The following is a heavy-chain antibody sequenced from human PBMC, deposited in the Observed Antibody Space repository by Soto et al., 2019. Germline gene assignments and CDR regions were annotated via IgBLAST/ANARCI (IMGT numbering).Heavy chain of an antibody. J-gene: IGHJ4*02. V-gene: IGHV1-2*04. CDR3: ARVHYYGSETFDY. D-gene: IGHD3-10*01. CDR1: GYTFTGYY. CDR2: INPNSGGT. Sequence: ASVKVSCKASGYTFTGYYMHWVRQAPGQGLEWMGWINPNSGGTNYAQKFQGWVTMTRDTSISTAYMELSRLRSDDTAVYYRARVHYYGSETFDYWGQGTLVTVSS.